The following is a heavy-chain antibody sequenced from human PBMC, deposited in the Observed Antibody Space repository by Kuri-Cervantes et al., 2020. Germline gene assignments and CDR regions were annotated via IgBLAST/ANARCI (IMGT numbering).Heavy chain of an antibody. Sequence: SETLSLTCTVSGGSVSSGSYYWSWIRQPPGKGLEWIGNIYYSGSTYYNPSLKSRVTISVDTSKNQFSLKLSSVTAADTAVYYCARLGIIAAAGIYWGQGTLVTVSS. CDR3: ARLGIIAAAGIY. CDR1: GGSVSSGSYY. D-gene: IGHD6-13*01. CDR2: IYYSGST. V-gene: IGHV4-39*01. J-gene: IGHJ4*02.